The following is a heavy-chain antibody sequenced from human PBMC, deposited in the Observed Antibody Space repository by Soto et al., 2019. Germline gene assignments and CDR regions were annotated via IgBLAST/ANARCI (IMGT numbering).Heavy chain of an antibody. Sequence: ASVKVSCKASGYTFTSYDINWLRQATGQGLEWMGWMNPNSGNTGYAQKFQGRVTMTRNTSISTANMELSSLRSEDTAVYYCARGIYGDYHYYYYYYMDVWGKGTTVTVSS. V-gene: IGHV1-8*01. CDR2: MNPNSGNT. CDR1: GYTFTSYD. J-gene: IGHJ6*03. CDR3: ARGIYGDYHYYYYYYMDV. D-gene: IGHD4-17*01.